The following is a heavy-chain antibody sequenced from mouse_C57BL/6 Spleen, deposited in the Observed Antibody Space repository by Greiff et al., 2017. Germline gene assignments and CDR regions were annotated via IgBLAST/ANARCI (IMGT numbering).Heavy chain of an antibody. CDR3: AKEGAYDYPWFAY. J-gene: IGHJ3*01. V-gene: IGHV2-5*01. CDR2: IWRGGST. D-gene: IGHD2-4*01. CDR1: GFSLTSYG. Sequence: VQLQQSGPGLVQPSQSLSITCTVSGFSLTSYGVHWVRQSPGKGLEWLGVIWRGGSTDYNAAFMSRLSITKDNSKSQVFFKMNSLQADDTAIYYCAKEGAYDYPWFAYWGQGTLVTVSA.